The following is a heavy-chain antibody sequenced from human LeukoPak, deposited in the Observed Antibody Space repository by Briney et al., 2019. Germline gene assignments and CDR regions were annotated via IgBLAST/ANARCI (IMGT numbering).Heavy chain of an antibody. CDR1: GFTFSGHS. Sequence: GGSLRLSCAASGFTFSGHSMNWVRQAPGKGLEWVSYIMSSGSTVYYTDSVKGRFTISRDNAKNSLYLQMNGLRAEDTAVYYCARGRGEKDSSGYYGGHYSFDFRGQGTLVTVSS. D-gene: IGHD3-22*01. CDR2: IMSSGSTV. J-gene: IGHJ4*02. CDR3: ARGRGEKDSSGYYGGHYSFDF. V-gene: IGHV3-48*01.